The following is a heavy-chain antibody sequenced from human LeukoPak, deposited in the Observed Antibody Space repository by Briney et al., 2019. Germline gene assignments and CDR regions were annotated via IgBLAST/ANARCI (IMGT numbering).Heavy chain of an antibody. V-gene: IGHV3-48*03. CDR3: ASPRYNWNADYFHY. CDR1: GFTFHNYE. CDR2: ISSSGDTT. Sequence: PGGSLRLSCAASGFTFHNYEMNWVRQAPGKGLEWVAYISSSGDTTYYADSVKGRFTISRDNAKSSLFLEMKSLRVEDTALYFCASPRYNWNADYFHYWGQGTLVTVSS. D-gene: IGHD1-1*01. J-gene: IGHJ4*02.